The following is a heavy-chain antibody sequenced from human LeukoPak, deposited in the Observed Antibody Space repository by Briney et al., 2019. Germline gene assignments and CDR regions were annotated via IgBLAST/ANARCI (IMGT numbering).Heavy chain of an antibody. J-gene: IGHJ5*02. D-gene: IGHD2-2*01. CDR1: GGSISSSSYY. CDR2: IYYSGST. V-gene: IGHV4-39*07. CDR3: ASRGGCSRTSCYNLFDL. Sequence: SETLSLTCTVSGGSISSSSYYWGWIRQPPGKGLEWIASIYYSGSTYYNPSLKSRVTRSVDTSKNQFSLKLSSVTAADTAVYYCASRGGCSRTSCYNLFDLWGQGTLVTVSS.